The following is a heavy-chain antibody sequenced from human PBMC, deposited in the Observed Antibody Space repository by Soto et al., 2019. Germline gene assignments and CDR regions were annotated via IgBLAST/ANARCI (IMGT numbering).Heavy chain of an antibody. CDR2: INSDGSST. CDR3: ARVPPWFGELSLDY. D-gene: IGHD3-10*01. Sequence: EVQLVESGGGLVQPGGCLRLSCAASGFTFSSYWMHWVRQAPGKGLVWVSRINSDGSSTSYADSVKGRFTISRDNAKNTLYLQMNSLRAEDTAVYYCARVPPWFGELSLDYWGQGTLVTVSS. J-gene: IGHJ4*02. CDR1: GFTFSSYW. V-gene: IGHV3-74*01.